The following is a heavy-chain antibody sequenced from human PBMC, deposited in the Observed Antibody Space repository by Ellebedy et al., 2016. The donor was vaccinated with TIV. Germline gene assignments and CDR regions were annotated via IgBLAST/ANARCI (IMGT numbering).Heavy chain of an antibody. Sequence: GESLKISCAGSGFTFSSYSMNWVRQAPGKGLEWVAYISRSTTTIYYADSVRGRFTISGDNAKNSLYLQMNSLRAEYTAVYYCARDPVDTSMVKIYFDYWGQGTLVSVSS. V-gene: IGHV3-48*01. J-gene: IGHJ4*02. CDR1: GFTFSSYS. CDR3: ARDPVDTSMVKIYFDY. D-gene: IGHD5-18*01. CDR2: ISRSTTTI.